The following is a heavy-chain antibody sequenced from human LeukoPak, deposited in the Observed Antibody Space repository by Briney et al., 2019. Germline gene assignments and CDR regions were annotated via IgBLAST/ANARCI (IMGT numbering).Heavy chain of an antibody. CDR3: ARGQWLVRYLDY. CDR2: INHSGST. D-gene: IGHD6-19*01. V-gene: IGHV4-34*01. Sequence: SCKASGGTYSSYAISWIRQPPGKGLEWIGEINHSGSTNYNPSLKSRVTISVDTSKNQFSLKLSSVTAADTAVYYCARGQWLVRYLDYWGQGTLVTVSS. CDR1: GGTYSSYA. J-gene: IGHJ4*02.